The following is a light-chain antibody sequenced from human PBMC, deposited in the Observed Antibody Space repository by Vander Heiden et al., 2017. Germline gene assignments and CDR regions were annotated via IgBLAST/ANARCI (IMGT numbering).Light chain of an antibody. J-gene: IGKJ4*01. CDR3: LRSYIVGLT. V-gene: IGKV1-39*01. Sequence: DIQMTQSPSSLSVSVGDRVTITCRASQRISTYLNWYQQKPGKAPNLLIYAASSLQSGVPSRFSAIRSGTDFTLTISSLQPEDFATYYCLRSYIVGLTFGGGTRVEMK. CDR1: QRISTY. CDR2: AAS.